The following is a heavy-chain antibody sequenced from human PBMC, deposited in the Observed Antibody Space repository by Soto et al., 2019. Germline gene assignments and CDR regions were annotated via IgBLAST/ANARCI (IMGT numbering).Heavy chain of an antibody. J-gene: IGHJ6*02. CDR3: ARPSPGGTEWNYYSYGMDV. CDR2: IIPIFGTA. Sequence: QVQLVQSGAEVKKPGSSVKVSCKASGGTFSSYAISWVRQAPGQGLEWMGGIIPIFGTANYEQKYQGRVKITADESASTAYMELSGMGSEDTAVYYCARPSPGGTEWNYYSYGMDVWGQGTTVTVSS. D-gene: IGHD3-16*01. V-gene: IGHV1-69*01. CDR1: GGTFSSYA.